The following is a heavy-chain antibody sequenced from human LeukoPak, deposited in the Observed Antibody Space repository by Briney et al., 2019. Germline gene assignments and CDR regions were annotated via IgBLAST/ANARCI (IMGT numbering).Heavy chain of an antibody. V-gene: IGHV3-21*01. CDR3: ARDQRRDTGT. J-gene: IGHJ3*01. D-gene: IGHD5-18*01. Sequence: PGGSLRLSCAASGFTFSSYSMNWVRRAPGKGLEWVSSISSSSSYIYYADSVKGRFTISRDNAKNSLYLQMNSLRAEDTAVYYCARDQRRDTGTWGQGTMVTVSS. CDR1: GFTFSSYS. CDR2: ISSSSSYI.